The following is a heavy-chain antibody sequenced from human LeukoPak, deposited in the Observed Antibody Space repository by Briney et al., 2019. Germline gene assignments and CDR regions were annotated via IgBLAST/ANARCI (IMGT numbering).Heavy chain of an antibody. CDR3: ARGGKQWLSPYYYCGMDV. CDR2: INHSGST. Sequence: SETLSLTCAVYGGSFSGYYWSWIRQPPGKGLEWIGEINHSGSTNYNPSLKSRVTISVDTSKNQFSLKLSSVTAADTAVYYCARGGKQWLSPYYYCGMDVWGKGTTVTVSS. V-gene: IGHV4-34*01. J-gene: IGHJ6*04. CDR1: GGSFSGYY. D-gene: IGHD6-19*01.